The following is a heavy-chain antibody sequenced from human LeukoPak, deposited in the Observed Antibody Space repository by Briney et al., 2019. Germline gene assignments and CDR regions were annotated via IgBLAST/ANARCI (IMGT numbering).Heavy chain of an antibody. CDR3: ARDGPRYGDYGMDV. J-gene: IGHJ6*02. CDR1: GFTFSSYS. Sequence: PGGSLRLSCAASGFTFSSYSMNWVRQAPGKGLEWVSSISSSSSYIYYADSVKGRFTISRDNAKNSLYLRMHSLSAEDTAVYYCARDGPRYGDYGMDVWGQGTTVTVSS. V-gene: IGHV3-21*01. CDR2: ISSSSSYI. D-gene: IGHD4-17*01.